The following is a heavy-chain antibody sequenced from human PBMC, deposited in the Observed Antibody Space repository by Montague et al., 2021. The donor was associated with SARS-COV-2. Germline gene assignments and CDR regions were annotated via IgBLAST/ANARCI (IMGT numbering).Heavy chain of an antibody. CDR2: IYHCGGT. CDR1: GGAINSSNW. Sequence: SETLSLTCVVSGGAINSSNWYSWVRQPPGKRLEWFGEIYHCGGTNYNPPLKSRVTISIDKSTNKWSLKLSTVTAADTAAYYCARFLGFCSGSNCYSSGMDVWGQGTTVTVSS. D-gene: IGHD2-15*01. CDR3: ARFLGFCSGSNCYSSGMDV. J-gene: IGHJ6*02. V-gene: IGHV4-4*02.